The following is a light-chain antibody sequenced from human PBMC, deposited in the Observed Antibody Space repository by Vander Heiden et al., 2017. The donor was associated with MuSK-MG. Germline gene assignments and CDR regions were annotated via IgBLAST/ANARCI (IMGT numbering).Light chain of an antibody. CDR2: GAS. Sequence: DIQLTQSPSSLSASVGGRATITCRASQTSNNYLNWYQQKPGKTPQLLIYGASSLQSGVPSRFSGSGSGTDFTLTISSVQPEDVATYYCQQSHHTPCTFGQGTKVDI. CDR3: QQSHHTPCT. CDR1: QTSNNY. J-gene: IGKJ3*01. V-gene: IGKV1-39*01.